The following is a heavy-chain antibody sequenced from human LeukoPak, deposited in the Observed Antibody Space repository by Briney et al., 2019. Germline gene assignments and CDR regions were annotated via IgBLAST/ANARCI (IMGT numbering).Heavy chain of an antibody. CDR1: GFTFSDYY. J-gene: IGHJ4*02. V-gene: IGHV3-11*01. CDR2: IGSSGTTI. Sequence: PGGSLRLSCAASGFTFSDYYMSWIRQAPGKGLEWVSYIGSSGTTIYYADSVKGRFTISRDNAKNSLYPQMNSLRADDTAVYYCARSSLSSSWLFDYWGQGTLVTVSS. CDR3: ARSSLSSSWLFDY. D-gene: IGHD6-13*01.